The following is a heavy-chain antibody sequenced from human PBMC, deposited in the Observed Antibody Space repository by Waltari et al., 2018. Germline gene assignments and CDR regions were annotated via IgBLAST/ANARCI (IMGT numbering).Heavy chain of an antibody. CDR2: NNPGGGSP. CDR1: GYIFSTYY. D-gene: IGHD4-17*01. CDR3: ARRGALTTWYYLDY. J-gene: IGHJ4*02. Sequence: QVQLVQSGAEVKKPGASVKLSCKASGYIFSTYYIHWVRQAPGQGLEWKGLNNPGGGSPNYAQKFQGRVIMTKDTSTSTVYMELSSLRFEDTAVYFCARRGALTTWYYLDYWGQGTLLTVSS. V-gene: IGHV1-46*01.